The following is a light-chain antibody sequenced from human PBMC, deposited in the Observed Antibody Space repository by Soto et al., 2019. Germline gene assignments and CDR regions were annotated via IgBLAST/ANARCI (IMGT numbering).Light chain of an antibody. CDR3: GTWGNDLPAML. V-gene: IGLV1-51*01. CDR1: SSNIATEY. Sequence: QSVLTQPPSVSAAPGQKVTISCSGSSSNIATEYVSWYQQLPGTAPKLLIYDNNKRPSGIPDRFSGSKSGTSATLGITGLQTGDEADYYCGTWGNDLPAMLFGGGTKLTVL. J-gene: IGLJ2*01. CDR2: DNN.